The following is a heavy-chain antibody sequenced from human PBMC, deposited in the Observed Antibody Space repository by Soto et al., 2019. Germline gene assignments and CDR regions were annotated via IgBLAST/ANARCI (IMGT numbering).Heavy chain of an antibody. J-gene: IGHJ4*02. CDR2: FYYSGST. Sequence: ASETLSLTCAVSGGSISSSSYYWGWIRQPPGKGLEWIGSFYYSGSTYYNPSLKSRVTISVDTSKNQFSLKLSSVTAADTAVYYCARLVAAAGRGVGVDYWGQGTLVTVSS. CDR3: ARLVAAAGRGVGVDY. CDR1: GGSISSSSYY. D-gene: IGHD6-13*01. V-gene: IGHV4-39*01.